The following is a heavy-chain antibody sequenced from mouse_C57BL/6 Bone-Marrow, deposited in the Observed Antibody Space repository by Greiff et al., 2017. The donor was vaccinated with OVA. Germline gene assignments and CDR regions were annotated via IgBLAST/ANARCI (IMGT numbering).Heavy chain of an antibody. CDR2: IRNKANNHAT. CDR1: GFTFSDAW. D-gene: IGHD2-4*01. CDR3: TGEAGDYDDGPRYFDV. V-gene: IGHV6-6*01. Sequence: EVTLVESGGGLVQPGGSMKLSCAASGFTFSDAWMDWVRQSPEKGLEWVAEIRNKANNHATYYAESVQGRFTISRDDSKRSVYLQMYSLRAEDTGMDYCTGEAGDYDDGPRYFDVWGTGTTVTVSS. J-gene: IGHJ1*03.